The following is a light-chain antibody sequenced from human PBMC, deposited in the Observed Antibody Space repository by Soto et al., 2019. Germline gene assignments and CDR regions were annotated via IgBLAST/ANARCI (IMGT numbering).Light chain of an antibody. CDR1: RGISSY. V-gene: IGKV1-9*01. CDR2: SAS. Sequence: IQLTQSPSSLSASAGDSVTITCQASRGISSYLAWYQKKPGKDPKLLVYSASTLQSGVPSRFSGSVSGTDFNFTISSLQPEDIATYECQHSDHLTITFGQGTRLEIK. J-gene: IGKJ5*01. CDR3: QHSDHLTIT.